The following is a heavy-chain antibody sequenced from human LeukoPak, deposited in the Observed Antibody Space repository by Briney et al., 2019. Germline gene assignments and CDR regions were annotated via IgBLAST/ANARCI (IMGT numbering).Heavy chain of an antibody. D-gene: IGHD5-18*01. CDR1: GYTFTSYD. J-gene: IGHJ5*02. Sequence: GASVKVSCKASGYTFTSYDINWVRQATGQGLEWMGWMNPNSGNTGYAQKFQGRVTMTRNTSISTAYMELSSLRSEDTAVYYCARVEPADTAMGRNWFDPWGQGTLVTVSS. CDR2: MNPNSGNT. CDR3: ARVEPADTAMGRNWFDP. V-gene: IGHV1-8*01.